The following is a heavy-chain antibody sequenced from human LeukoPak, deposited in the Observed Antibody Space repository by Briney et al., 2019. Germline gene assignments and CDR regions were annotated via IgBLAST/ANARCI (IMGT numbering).Heavy chain of an antibody. Sequence: GGSLRLSCAASGFTFSSYWMHWVRQAPGKGLVWVSRINSGGSSTSYADSVKGRFTISRDNAKNTLYLQMNSLRAEDTAVYYCARDRWELLSNSYHYCGLDVWGQGTTVTVSS. CDR2: INSGGSST. V-gene: IGHV3-74*01. CDR1: GFTFSSYW. CDR3: ARDRWELLSNSYHYCGLDV. D-gene: IGHD2-15*01. J-gene: IGHJ6*02.